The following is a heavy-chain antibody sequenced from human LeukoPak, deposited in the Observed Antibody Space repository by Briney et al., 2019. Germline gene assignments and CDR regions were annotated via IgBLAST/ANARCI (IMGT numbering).Heavy chain of an antibody. Sequence: ASVKVSCKTSGYTFSSYDINWVRQATGQGLEWMGWMNPNSGETGFAQNFQGRVTLTKNTSITTAYMEQSSLRSEDTAVYYCARGDPWGFDPWGQGTLVTVSS. V-gene: IGHV1-8*01. D-gene: IGHD7-27*01. J-gene: IGHJ5*02. CDR2: MNPNSGET. CDR3: ARGDPWGFDP. CDR1: GYTFSSYD.